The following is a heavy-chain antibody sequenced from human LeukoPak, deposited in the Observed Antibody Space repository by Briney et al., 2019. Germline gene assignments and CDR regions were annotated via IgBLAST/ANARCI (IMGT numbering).Heavy chain of an antibody. CDR2: IGTAGDT. CDR1: GFTFSSYD. CDR3: ARVGEGYCSGGSCYGFYGMDV. D-gene: IGHD2-15*01. J-gene: IGHJ6*02. V-gene: IGHV3-13*01. Sequence: GGSLRLSCAASGFTFSSYDMHWVRQATGKGLEWVSAIGTAGDTYYPGSVKGRFTISRENAKNSLYLQMNSLRAGDTAVYYCARVGEGYCSGGSCYGFYGMDVWGQGTTVTVSS.